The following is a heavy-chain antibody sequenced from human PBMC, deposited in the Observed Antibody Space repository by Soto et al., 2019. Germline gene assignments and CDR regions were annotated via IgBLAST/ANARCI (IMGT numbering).Heavy chain of an antibody. J-gene: IGHJ5*02. V-gene: IGHV1-18*01. Sequence: HLVQSGPEVKKPGASVSVSCRTSGDTFTNFGLSWVRQAPGQGLEWMGWIATYNSNRNYAQKCQGRLTLTTDTSTSTAYMELKSLGYDDTAVYYCARVVRGVVNWFDPWGQGTLVPVSS. CDR1: GDTFTNFG. CDR3: ARVVRGVVNWFDP. D-gene: IGHD3-10*01. CDR2: IATYNSNR.